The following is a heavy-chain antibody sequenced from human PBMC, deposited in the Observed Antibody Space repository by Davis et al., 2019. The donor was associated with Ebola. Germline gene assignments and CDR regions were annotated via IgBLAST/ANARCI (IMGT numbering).Heavy chain of an antibody. J-gene: IGHJ4*02. CDR2: IYAFNGDT. V-gene: IGHV1-3*01. CDR3: ARDPSRLTEGHLDY. Sequence: AASVKVSCKASGYTFSNFAMHWVRQAPGQRLEWMGWIYAFNGDTKYSHKFQGRVTMTSDTSASTAYLELSSLRSEDTAVYYCARDPSRLTEGHLDYWGQGTLVTVSS. CDR1: GYTFSNFA. D-gene: IGHD2-21*02.